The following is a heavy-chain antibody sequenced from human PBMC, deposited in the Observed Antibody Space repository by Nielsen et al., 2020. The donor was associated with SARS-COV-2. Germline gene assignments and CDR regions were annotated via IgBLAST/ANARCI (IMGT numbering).Heavy chain of an antibody. Sequence: GESLKISCAASGFSISNYGMNWVRQAPGKGLEWVSHMSSSGGTIYYADSVKGRFTISRDNAKNTLYLQMNSLRAEDTAVYHCARLDNDNWFPVYWGQGTLVTVSS. J-gene: IGHJ4*02. V-gene: IGHV3-48*03. D-gene: IGHD1-1*01. CDR2: MSSSGGTI. CDR3: ARLDNDNWFPVY. CDR1: GFSISNYG.